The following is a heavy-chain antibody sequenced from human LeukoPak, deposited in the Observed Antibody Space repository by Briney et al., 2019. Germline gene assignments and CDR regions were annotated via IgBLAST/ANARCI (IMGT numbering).Heavy chain of an antibody. CDR1: GGSNSSYY. CDR3: ARAASNYVPGAFDI. V-gene: IGHV4-59*01. CDR2: IYYSGST. D-gene: IGHD4-11*01. Sequence: SETLSLTCTVSGGSNSSYYWSWIRQRPGKGLEWIGYIYYSGSTNYNPSLKSRVTISVDTSKNQFSLKLSSVTAADTAVYYCARAASNYVPGAFDIWGQGTMVTVSS. J-gene: IGHJ3*02.